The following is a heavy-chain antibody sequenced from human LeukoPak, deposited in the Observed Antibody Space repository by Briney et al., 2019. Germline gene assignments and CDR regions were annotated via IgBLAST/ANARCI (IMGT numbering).Heavy chain of an antibody. Sequence: PGGSLRLSCAASGFTFSSYSMNWVRQTPGKGLEWVAVISYDGSNKYYADSVKGRFTISRDNSKNTLYLQMNSLRAEDTAVYYCARASAGRSWDFDYWGQGTLVTVSS. J-gene: IGHJ4*02. D-gene: IGHD3-16*01. CDR2: ISYDGSNK. CDR3: ARASAGRSWDFDY. V-gene: IGHV3-30*03. CDR1: GFTFSSYS.